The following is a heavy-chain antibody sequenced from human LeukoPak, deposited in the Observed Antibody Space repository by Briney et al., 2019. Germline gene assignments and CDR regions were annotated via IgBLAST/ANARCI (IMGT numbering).Heavy chain of an antibody. CDR1: GGSFSGYY. Sequence: SETLSPTCAVYGGSFSGYYWSWIRQPPGKGLEWIGEINHSGSTNYNPSLKSRVTISVDTSKNQFSLKLSSVTAADTAVYYCARGDSSSWFYFDYWGQGTLVTVSS. CDR2: INHSGST. D-gene: IGHD6-13*01. CDR3: ARGDSSSWFYFDY. V-gene: IGHV4-34*01. J-gene: IGHJ4*02.